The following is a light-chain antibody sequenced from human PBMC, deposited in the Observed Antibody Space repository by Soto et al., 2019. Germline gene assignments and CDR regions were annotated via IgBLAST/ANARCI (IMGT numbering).Light chain of an antibody. CDR3: CSYAGSSTLV. Sequence: QSALTQPASVSGSPGQSITISCTGTSSDVGSYNLVSWYQQHPGKAPKLMIYEGSKRPSGVSNRLSGSKSGNTASLTISGLPAEDEADYYCCSYAGSSTLVFGGGTKLTVL. J-gene: IGLJ2*01. CDR2: EGS. CDR1: SSDVGSYNL. V-gene: IGLV2-23*01.